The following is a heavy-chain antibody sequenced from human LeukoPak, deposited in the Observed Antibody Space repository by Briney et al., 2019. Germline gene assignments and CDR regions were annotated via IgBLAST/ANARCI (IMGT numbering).Heavy chain of an antibody. Sequence: GESLKISCKGSGYSFTSYWIGWVRQMPGKGLEWMGIIYPGDSDTRYSPSLQGQVTISTDKSISTAYLQWSSLKASDTAMYYCARQSGQYYDFWSGYYSPLDYWGQGTLVTVSS. D-gene: IGHD3-3*01. V-gene: IGHV5-51*01. CDR1: GYSFTSYW. CDR2: IYPGDSDT. J-gene: IGHJ4*02. CDR3: ARQSGQYYDFWSGYYSPLDY.